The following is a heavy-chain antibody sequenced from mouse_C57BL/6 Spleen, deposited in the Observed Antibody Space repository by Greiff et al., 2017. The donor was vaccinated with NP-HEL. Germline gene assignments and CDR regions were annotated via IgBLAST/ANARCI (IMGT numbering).Heavy chain of an antibody. CDR2: IYPGNSDT. Sequence: EVQLQQSGTVLARPGASVKMSCKTSGYTFTSYWMHWVKQRPGQGLEWIGAIYPGNSDTSYNQKFKGKAKLTAVTSASTAYMELSSLTNEDSAVYYCTRSGDGYYVYYAMDYWGQGTSVTVSS. CDR1: GYTFTSYW. CDR3: TRSGDGYYVYYAMDY. D-gene: IGHD2-3*01. J-gene: IGHJ4*01. V-gene: IGHV1-5*01.